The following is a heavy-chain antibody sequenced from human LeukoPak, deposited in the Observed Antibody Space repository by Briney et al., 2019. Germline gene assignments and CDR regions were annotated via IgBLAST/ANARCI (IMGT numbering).Heavy chain of an antibody. CDR1: GFTFSSYG. V-gene: IGHV3-33*08. D-gene: IGHD1-1*01. CDR3: ARDPGHDEGMDV. CDR2: IWHNGNNK. Sequence: GGSLRLSCAASGFTFSSYGMHWVRQAPGKGLEWVAVIWHNGNNKYYGDSVKGRFTISRDNSKNTLYLQMNSLRAEDTAVYYCARDPGHDEGMDVWGQGTTVTVSS. J-gene: IGHJ6*02.